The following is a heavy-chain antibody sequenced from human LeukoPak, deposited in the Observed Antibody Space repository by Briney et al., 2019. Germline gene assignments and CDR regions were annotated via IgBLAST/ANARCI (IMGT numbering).Heavy chain of an antibody. D-gene: IGHD4-11*01. CDR2: ISGSGDRT. CDR3: AITTTRNLFDP. CDR1: GFTFSSNA. Sequence: PGGSLRLSCAASGFTFSSNAMTWVRQAPGKGLEWVSGISGSGDRTYYADSVKGRFTISRDNSKNTMYLQMDSLRAEDTALYFCAITTTRNLFDPWGQGTLVTVSS. V-gene: IGHV3-23*01. J-gene: IGHJ5*02.